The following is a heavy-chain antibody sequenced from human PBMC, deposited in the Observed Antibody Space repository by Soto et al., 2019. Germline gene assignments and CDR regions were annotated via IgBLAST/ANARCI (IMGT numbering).Heavy chain of an antibody. V-gene: IGHV3-7*01. CDR3: ARFLSAYYYDSSGYHIPIDY. D-gene: IGHD3-22*01. CDR2: IKQDGSEK. CDR1: GFTFSSYW. Sequence: EVQLVESGGGLVQPGGSLRLSCAASGFTFSSYWMSWVRQAPGKGLEWVANIKQDGSEKYYVDSVKGRFTISRDNAKNSLYLQMDSLGAEDTAVYYCARFLSAYYYDSSGYHIPIDYWGQGTLVTVSS. J-gene: IGHJ4*02.